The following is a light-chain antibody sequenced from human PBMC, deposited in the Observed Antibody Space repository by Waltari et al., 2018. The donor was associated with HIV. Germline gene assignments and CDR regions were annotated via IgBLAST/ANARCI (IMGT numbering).Light chain of an antibody. V-gene: IGLV2-23*01. Sequence: QSALTQPASVSGSPGQSITISCTGTSSDVGSYNLVSWYQQHPGKAPKLMIYEGSKRPSGVSNRFSVSKSGNTASLTISGLQAEDEADYYCCSYAGSSTWVFGGGTKLTVL. CDR3: CSYAGSSTWV. CDR1: SSDVGSYNL. J-gene: IGLJ3*02. CDR2: EGS.